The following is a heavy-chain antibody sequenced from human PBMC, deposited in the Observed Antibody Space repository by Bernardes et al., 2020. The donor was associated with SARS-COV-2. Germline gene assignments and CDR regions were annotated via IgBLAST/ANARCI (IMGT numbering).Heavy chain of an antibody. CDR3: ARGRDAALVYFDH. Sequence: SETLSLTCTVSGGSVSSGGYYWSWVRQLPGKGLEWIGYISYSGSTFYSPSVKSRLTMSLDTSKNQFSLQLTSVTAADTAVYHCARGRDAALVYFDHWGQGTLVTVSS. D-gene: IGHD5-18*01. J-gene: IGHJ4*02. V-gene: IGHV4-31*03. CDR1: GGSVSSGGYY. CDR2: ISYSGST.